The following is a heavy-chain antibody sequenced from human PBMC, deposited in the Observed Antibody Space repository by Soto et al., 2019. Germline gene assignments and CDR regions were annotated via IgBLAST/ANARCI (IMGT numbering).Heavy chain of an antibody. CDR3: AKGLGGTPYY. D-gene: IGHD1-1*01. CDR2: IRRSGDYT. CDR1: GFGFSDYH. Sequence: GGSLRLSCAASGFGFSDYHMSWIRQAPGKGLEWISYIRRSGDYTYYADSVRGRFTVSRDNAKNSLYLQMNSLRAEDTAVYYCAKGLGGTPYYWGQGTLVTVSS. V-gene: IGHV3-11*06. J-gene: IGHJ4*02.